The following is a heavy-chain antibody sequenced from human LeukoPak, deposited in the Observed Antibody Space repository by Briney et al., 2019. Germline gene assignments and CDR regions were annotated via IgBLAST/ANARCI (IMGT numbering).Heavy chain of an antibody. D-gene: IGHD6-19*01. J-gene: IGHJ5*02. V-gene: IGHV4-31*03. CDR3: ARDYTVAGTWFDP. Sequence: SETLSLTCTVSGGSISSGGYYWSWIRQHPGKGLEWIGYIYYSGSTYYNPSLKSRVTISVDTSKNQFSLKLSSVTAADTAVYYCARDYTVAGTWFDPWGQGTPVTVSS. CDR2: IYYSGST. CDR1: GGSISSGGYY.